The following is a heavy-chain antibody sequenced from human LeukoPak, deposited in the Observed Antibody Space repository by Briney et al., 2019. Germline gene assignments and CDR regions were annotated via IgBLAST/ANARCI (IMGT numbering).Heavy chain of an antibody. V-gene: IGHV3-11*04. J-gene: IGHJ4*02. D-gene: IGHD3-22*01. Sequence: PGGSLRLSCAASGFTFSDYYMSWIRQAPGKGLEWVSYISSSGSTIYYADSVKGRFTISRDNAKNSLYLQMNSLRAEDTAVYYCARDRWEYYYDSSGYSDPIDYWGQGTLVTVSS. CDR3: ARDRWEYYYDSSGYSDPIDY. CDR1: GFTFSDYY. CDR2: ISSSGSTI.